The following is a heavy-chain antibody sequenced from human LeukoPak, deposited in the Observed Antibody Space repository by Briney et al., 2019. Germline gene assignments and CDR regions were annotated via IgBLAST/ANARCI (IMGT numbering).Heavy chain of an antibody. J-gene: IGHJ4*02. D-gene: IGHD6-13*01. V-gene: IGHV1-3*01. Sequence: ASVKVSCKASGYTFSSYAMHWVRQAPGQRLEWMGWINGGNGNTKYSQKFQGRVTITRDTSASTAYMELSSLRSEDTAVYYCARGPTCSSSWVILYWGQGTLVTVSS. CDR3: ARGPTCSSSWVILY. CDR2: INGGNGNT. CDR1: GYTFSSYA.